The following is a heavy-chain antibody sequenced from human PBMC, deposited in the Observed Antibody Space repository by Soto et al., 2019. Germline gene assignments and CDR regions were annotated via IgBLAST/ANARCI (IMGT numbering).Heavy chain of an antibody. CDR1: GYTFTSYG. CDR2: ISAYNGNT. J-gene: IGHJ5*02. Sequence: ASVKVSCKASGYTFTSYGISWVRQAPGQGLEWMGWISAYNGNTNYAQKLQGRVTMTTDTSTSTAYMDPVDTATYYCARTYYYGQNWFDPWGQGTLVTVSS. D-gene: IGHD3-10*01. CDR3: YGQNWFDP. V-gene: IGHV1-18*01.